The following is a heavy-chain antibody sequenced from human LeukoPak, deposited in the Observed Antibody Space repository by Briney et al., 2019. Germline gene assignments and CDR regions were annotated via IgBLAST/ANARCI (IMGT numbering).Heavy chain of an antibody. CDR1: GFTLSELS. D-gene: IGHD2-2*01. V-gene: IGHV1-24*01. J-gene: IGHJ6*03. CDR3: ATGVICATTTCPGYRNFYFFMDV. CDR2: FDPAGSQF. Sequence: GASVKVSCKVSGFTLSELSMHWVRQAPGKGLEWVGGFDPAGSQFIYGQSFRGRVILTEDPSTNTAFMEVTSMRPDDTAVYYCATGVICATTTCPGYRNFYFFMDVWGEGTAVTVSS.